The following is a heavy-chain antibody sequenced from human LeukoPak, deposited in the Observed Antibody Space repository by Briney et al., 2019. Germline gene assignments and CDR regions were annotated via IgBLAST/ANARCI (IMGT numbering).Heavy chain of an antibody. V-gene: IGHV1-46*01. J-gene: IGHJ4*02. CDR3: ARDGIYYGSGIDY. CDR2: INPSGGGT. Sequence: GASVKVSCKASGYTFISYYMHWVRQAPGQGLEWMEIINPSGGGTSYAQKFQGRVTMTRDTSTSTVYMELSSLRSEDTAVYYCARDGIYYGSGIDYWGQGTLVTVSS. CDR1: GYTFISYY. D-gene: IGHD3-10*01.